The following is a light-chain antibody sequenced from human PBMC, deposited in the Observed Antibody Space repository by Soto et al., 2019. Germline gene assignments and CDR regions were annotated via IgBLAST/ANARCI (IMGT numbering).Light chain of an antibody. CDR3: QQRSNWPIT. CDR1: QSVSSY. CDR2: DTS. V-gene: IGKV3-11*01. Sequence: EIVFTPSPATLSLSPGERATLSCRASQSVSSYLAWYQQKPGQAPRLLIYDTSNRATGITARFSGSGSGTDFTLTISSIETEEFAVYYCQQRSNWPITFGKGTRRENK. J-gene: IGKJ5*01.